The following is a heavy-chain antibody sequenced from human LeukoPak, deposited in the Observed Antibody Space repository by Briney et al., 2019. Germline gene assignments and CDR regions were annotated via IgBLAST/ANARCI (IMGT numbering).Heavy chain of an antibody. CDR2: IYYSGST. CDR3: ARQSGYSYGYAFDY. J-gene: IGHJ4*02. CDR1: GGSTSGYY. Sequence: SETLSLTCTVSGGSTSGYYWSWIRQPPGKGLEWIGYIYYSGSTNYNPSLKSRVTISVDTSKNQFSLKLSSVTAADTAVYYCARQSGYSYGYAFDYWGQGTLVTVSS. V-gene: IGHV4-59*01. D-gene: IGHD5-18*01.